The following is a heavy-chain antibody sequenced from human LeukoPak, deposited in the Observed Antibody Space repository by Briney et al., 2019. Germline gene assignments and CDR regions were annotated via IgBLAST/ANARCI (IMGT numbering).Heavy chain of an antibody. CDR1: GFTFSTCY. CDR2: IYGGGNS. V-gene: IGHV3-66*02. Sequence: PGGSLRLSCAASGFTFSTCYMSWVRQAPGKGLEWVSGIYGGGNSYYAESVTGRFTISRDNSRSTLHLQMNSLRGEDTAVYYCARELTVGATIDYWGQGTLVTVSS. CDR3: ARELTVGATIDY. J-gene: IGHJ4*02. D-gene: IGHD1-26*01.